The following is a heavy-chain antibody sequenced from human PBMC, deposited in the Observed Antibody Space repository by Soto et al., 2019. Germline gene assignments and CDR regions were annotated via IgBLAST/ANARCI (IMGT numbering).Heavy chain of an antibody. D-gene: IGHD3-10*01. CDR2: IIPIVDIA. Sequence: QVPLVQSGAEVKKPGSSVKVSCKASGFTFSTYTITWVRQAPGQGLEWMGKIIPIVDIANYAQKFQGRVTITASKSTSSAHMELSSLRSEDTAVYYCARDYYYGSGSSMDIFDYWGQGTLVTVSS. CDR1: GFTFSTYT. CDR3: ARDYYYGSGSSMDIFDY. J-gene: IGHJ4*02. V-gene: IGHV1-69*02.